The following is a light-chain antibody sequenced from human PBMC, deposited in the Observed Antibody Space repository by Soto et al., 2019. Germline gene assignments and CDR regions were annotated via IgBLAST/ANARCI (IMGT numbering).Light chain of an antibody. CDR3: ETWDSNTRV. V-gene: IGLV4-60*03. CDR1: SGHSSYI. CDR2: VEGSGSY. Sequence: QTVVTQSSSASASLGSAVRLTCTLCSGHSSYIIAWHQQQPGKAPRYLMKVEGSGSYNKGSRVPERFSGSSSGADRYLTIYNLQAEDDADYYCETWDSNTRVFGGGTKLTVL. J-gene: IGLJ2*01.